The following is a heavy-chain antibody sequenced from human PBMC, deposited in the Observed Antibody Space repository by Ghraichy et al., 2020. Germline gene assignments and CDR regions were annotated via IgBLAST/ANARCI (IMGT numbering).Heavy chain of an antibody. V-gene: IGHV1-18*01. J-gene: IGHJ3*02. D-gene: IGHD7-27*01. CDR3: ARVGGLLNWGWGAFDI. Sequence: ASVQVSCKASGYTFTSYGISWVRQAPGQGLEWMGWISAYNGDTNYAQKLQGRVTMTTDTSTSTAYMELRSLRSDDTAVYYCARVGGLLNWGWGAFDIWGQGTMVTVSS. CDR1: GYTFTSYG. CDR2: ISAYNGDT.